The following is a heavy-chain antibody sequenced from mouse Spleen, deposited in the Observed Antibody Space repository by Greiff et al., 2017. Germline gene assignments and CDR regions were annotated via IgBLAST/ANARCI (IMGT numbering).Heavy chain of an antibody. D-gene: IGHD2-14*01. CDR1: GYTFTDYY. J-gene: IGHJ2*01. CDR3: AIYYRYPFDY. Sequence: EVQLQQSGPELVKPGASVKISCKASGYTFTDYYMNWVKQSHGKSLEWIGDINPNNGGTSYNQKFKGKATLTVDKSSSTAYMELRSLTSEDSAVYYCAIYYRYPFDYWGQGTTLTVSS. V-gene: IGHV1-26*01. CDR2: INPNNGGT.